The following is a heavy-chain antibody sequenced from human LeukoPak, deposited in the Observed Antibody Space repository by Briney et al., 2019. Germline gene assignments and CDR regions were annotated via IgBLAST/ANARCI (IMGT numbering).Heavy chain of an antibody. J-gene: IGHJ4*02. CDR3: AKDRRGARMMAAAGTGGFDY. CDR2: IRGSGGST. D-gene: IGHD6-13*01. CDR1: GFTFSSYA. V-gene: IGHV3-23*01. Sequence: GGSLRLSCAASGFTFSSYAMSWVRQAPGKGLEWVSTIRGSGGSTYYADSVKGRFTISRDNSKNTLYLQMNSLRAEDTAVYYCAKDRRGARMMAAAGTGGFDYWGQGTLVAVSS.